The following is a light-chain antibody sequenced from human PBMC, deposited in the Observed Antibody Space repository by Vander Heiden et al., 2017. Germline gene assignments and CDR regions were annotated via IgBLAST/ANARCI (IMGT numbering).Light chain of an antibody. CDR1: PGISSY. CDR2: AAS. V-gene: IGKV1-8*01. CDR3: QQDYSYPPFT. Sequence: AIRMTQSPSSLSASTGDRVTITCRASPGISSYLAWYQQKPGKAPKLLIYAASTVQSGVPSRFSGSGSGTDFTLTISCLQSEEFATYYCQQDYSYPPFTFGPGTKVEIK. J-gene: IGKJ3*01.